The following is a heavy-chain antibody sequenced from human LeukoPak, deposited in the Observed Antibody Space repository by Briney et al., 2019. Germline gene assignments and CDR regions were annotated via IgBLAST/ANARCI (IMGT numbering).Heavy chain of an antibody. V-gene: IGHV3-30*02. J-gene: IGHJ1*01. CDR3: AKSYYDSSGYYYGCFQH. D-gene: IGHD3-22*01. CDR2: IRYDGSNK. Sequence: GGSLRLSCAASGFTFSSYGMHWVRQAPGKGLEWVAFIRYDGSNKYYADSVKGRFTISRDNSKNTLYLQMNSLRAEDTAVYYCAKSYYDSSGYYYGCFQHWGQGNLVTVSS. CDR1: GFTFSSYG.